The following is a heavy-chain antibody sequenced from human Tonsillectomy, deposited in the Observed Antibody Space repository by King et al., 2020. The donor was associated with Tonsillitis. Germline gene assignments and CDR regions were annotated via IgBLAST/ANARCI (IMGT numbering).Heavy chain of an antibody. CDR1: GGSFSGYY. D-gene: IGHD3-3*01. V-gene: IGHV4-34*01. J-gene: IGHJ6*02. CDR3: ARGRVIFGVVIPRPGGMDV. CDR2: INHSGST. Sequence: VQLQQWGAGLLKPSETLSLTCAVYGGSFSGYYWSWIRQPPGKGLEWIGEINHSGSTNYNPSLKSRVTISVDTSKNQFSLKLSSVNAADTAVYYCARGRVIFGVVIPRPGGMDVWGQGTTVTVSS.